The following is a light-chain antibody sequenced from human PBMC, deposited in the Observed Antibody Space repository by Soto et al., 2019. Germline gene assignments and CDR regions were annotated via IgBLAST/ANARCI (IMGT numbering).Light chain of an antibody. J-gene: IGKJ4*01. Sequence: EIVLTQSPATLSLSPGERATISCRASQSVSSNLAWYQQKPGQAPRLLMYAASNRATGIPARFSGSGSGTDFTLTISSLEPEDFAVYYCQQRSNWPPSLTFGGGTKVDIK. V-gene: IGKV3-11*01. CDR3: QQRSNWPPSLT. CDR2: AAS. CDR1: QSVSSN.